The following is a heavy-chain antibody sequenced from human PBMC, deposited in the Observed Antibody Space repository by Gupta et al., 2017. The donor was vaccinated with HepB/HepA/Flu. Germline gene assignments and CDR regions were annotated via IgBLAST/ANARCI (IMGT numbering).Heavy chain of an antibody. CDR3: ARGSGSTTRALDI. V-gene: IGHV3-7*01. D-gene: IGHD2/OR15-2a*01. Sequence: EVQLVESGGGLVQPGGSLRLSCAASGFTFSSHWVNWVRQAPGKGLEWVANIKQDGSEKKYVDSVKGRLIISRDNAKDSMYLQMNSLRAEDTAVYYCARGSGSTTRALDIWGQGTMVTVSS. CDR1: GFTFSSHW. J-gene: IGHJ3*02. CDR2: IKQDGSEK.